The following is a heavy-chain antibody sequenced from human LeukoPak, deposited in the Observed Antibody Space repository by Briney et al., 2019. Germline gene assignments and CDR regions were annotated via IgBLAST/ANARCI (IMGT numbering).Heavy chain of an antibody. CDR2: IYYSGST. CDR3: ARDQRLYYYYYMDV. J-gene: IGHJ6*03. Sequence: GSLRLSCATSGFSFSSYAMSWVRQAPGKGLEWIGSIYYSGSTYYNPSLKSRVTISVDTSKNQFSLKLSSVTAADTAVYYCARDQRLYYYYYMDVWGKGTTVTVSS. V-gene: IGHV4-39*07. CDR1: GFSFSSYA.